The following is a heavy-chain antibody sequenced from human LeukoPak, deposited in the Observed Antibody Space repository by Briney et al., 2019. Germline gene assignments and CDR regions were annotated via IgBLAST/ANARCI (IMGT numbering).Heavy chain of an antibody. CDR2: ISSSGSAI. D-gene: IGHD1-1*01. V-gene: IGHV3-11*01. CDR1: GFTFSDYY. Sequence: GGSLRLSCAASGFTFSDYYMTWIRQAPGKGLEWVSYISSSGSAIKYADSVKGRFSISRDNTKNSLYLQMNSLRAEDTAVYYRAAVQMERSSWYDYYYMDVWGKGTTVTVSS. CDR3: AAVQMERSSWYDYYYMDV. J-gene: IGHJ6*03.